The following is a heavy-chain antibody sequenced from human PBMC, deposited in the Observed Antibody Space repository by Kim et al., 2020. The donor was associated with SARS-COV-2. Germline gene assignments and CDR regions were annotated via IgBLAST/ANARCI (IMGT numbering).Heavy chain of an antibody. J-gene: IGHJ3*02. CDR1: GGSISSGGYY. D-gene: IGHD3-22*01. CDR3: AGTPITMIVVVDAFDI. Sequence: SETLSLTCTVSGGSISSGGYYWSWIRQHPGKGLEWIGYIYYSGSTYYNPSLKSRVTISVDTSKNQFSLKLSSVTAAETAVYYCAGTPITMIVVVDAFDIWGQGTMVTVSS. CDR2: IYYSGST. V-gene: IGHV4-31*03.